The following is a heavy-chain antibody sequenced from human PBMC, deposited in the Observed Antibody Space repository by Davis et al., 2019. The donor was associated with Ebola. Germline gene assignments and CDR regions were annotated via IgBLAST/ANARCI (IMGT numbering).Heavy chain of an antibody. CDR2: ITSSGSST. Sequence: GESLKISCVASGFTFSTYAMSWVRQAPGKGLEWVSAITSSGSSTYYADSVRGRLTISRDNSKNTLYLQIYSLRAEDTAVYYCVKVSTLYFDYWGQGTLVTVSS. J-gene: IGHJ4*02. V-gene: IGHV3-23*01. CDR3: VKVSTLYFDY. CDR1: GFTFSTYA.